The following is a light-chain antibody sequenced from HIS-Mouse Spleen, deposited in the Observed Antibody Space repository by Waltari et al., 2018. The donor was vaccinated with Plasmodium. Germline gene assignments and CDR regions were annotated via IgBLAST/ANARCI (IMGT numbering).Light chain of an antibody. CDR2: KDS. V-gene: IGLV3-25*03. Sequence: SYELTQPPSVPVSPGQTARITCSGAALPKQYAYWYQQKPGQAPVLVIYKDSERPSGIPERFSGSSSGTTVTLTISGVQAEDEADYYCQSADSSGTPNWVFGGGTKLTVL. CDR1: ALPKQY. J-gene: IGLJ3*02. CDR3: QSADSSGTPNWV.